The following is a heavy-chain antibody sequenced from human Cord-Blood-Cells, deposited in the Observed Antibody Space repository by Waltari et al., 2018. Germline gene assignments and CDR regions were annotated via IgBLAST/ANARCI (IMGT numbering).Heavy chain of an antibody. D-gene: IGHD3-9*01. V-gene: IGHV4-38-2*02. Sequence: QVQLQESGQGLVKPSETLSLTCAVSGYSISSGYYWGWIRQPPGKGLEWIGSIYHSGSTYYNPSLKSRVTLSVDTSKNQFSLKLSSVTAADTAVYYCARDWAKNSVLVIQGSGWFDPWGQGTLVTVSS. CDR2: IYHSGST. CDR3: ARDWAKNSVLVIQGSGWFDP. J-gene: IGHJ5*02. CDR1: GYSISSGYY.